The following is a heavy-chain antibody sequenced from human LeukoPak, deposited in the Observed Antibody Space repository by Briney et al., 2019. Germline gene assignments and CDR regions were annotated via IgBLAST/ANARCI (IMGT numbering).Heavy chain of an antibody. CDR1: GGTFISYA. CDR3: AREIAAAGEYYYYYMDV. D-gene: IGHD6-13*01. Sequence: SVKVSCKASGGTFISYAISWVRQAPGQGLEWMGRIIPIFGTANYAQKFQGRVTITTDESTSTAYMEPSSLRSEDTAVYYCAREIAAAGEYYYYYMDVWGKGTTVTVSS. V-gene: IGHV1-69*05. CDR2: IIPIFGTA. J-gene: IGHJ6*03.